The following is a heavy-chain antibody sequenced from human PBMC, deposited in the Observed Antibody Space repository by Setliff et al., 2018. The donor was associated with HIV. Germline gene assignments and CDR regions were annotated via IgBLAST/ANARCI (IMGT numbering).Heavy chain of an antibody. CDR2: INPRSGGT. CDR1: GYTFSDHY. CDR3: ARDPSIAVAGAAV. Sequence: GASVKVSCKTSGYTFSDHYIHWVRQAPGQGLEWMGWINPRSGGTKYVQKFQGRVTMTRDTSIKTAYMEMSSLRSEDTAVYYCARDPSIAVAGAAVWGQGTTVTVSS. V-gene: IGHV1-2*02. J-gene: IGHJ6*02. D-gene: IGHD6-19*01.